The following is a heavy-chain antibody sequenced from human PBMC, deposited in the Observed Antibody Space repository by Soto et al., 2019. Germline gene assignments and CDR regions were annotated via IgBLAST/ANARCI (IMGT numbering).Heavy chain of an antibody. CDR1: GGNPSNSA. J-gene: IGHJ6*02. Sequence: QVHLLLQSGAEVKKPGSSVKVACKASGGNPSNSAISWVRQAPGQGLEWMGGIIPVFGIISDAQNFQGRVTITADESTSTAYMELSSLRSEDTAVYFCAGGRIVVAGSSAYYSMDVWGQGTTVTVSS. CDR3: AGGRIVVAGSSAYYSMDV. V-gene: IGHV1-69*01. D-gene: IGHD6-19*01. CDR2: IIPVFGII.